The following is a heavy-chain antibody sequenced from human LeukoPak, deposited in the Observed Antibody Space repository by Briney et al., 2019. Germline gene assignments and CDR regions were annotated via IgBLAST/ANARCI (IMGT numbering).Heavy chain of an antibody. V-gene: IGHV3-30*09. CDR1: GFSFSTYA. CDR2: ISYDGSNK. D-gene: IGHD1-26*01. J-gene: IGHJ6*04. Sequence: GGALRLSCAASGFSFSTYAMHWVRQAPGKGREGVAVISYDGSNKYYADSVKGRFAISRDNSKNTLYLQMNSLRAEDTAVYYCARDKAREYYYYGMDVWGKGTTVTVSS. CDR3: ARDKAREYYYYGMDV.